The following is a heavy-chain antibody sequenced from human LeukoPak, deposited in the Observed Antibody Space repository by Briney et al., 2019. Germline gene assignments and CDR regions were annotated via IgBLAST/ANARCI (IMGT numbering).Heavy chain of an antibody. CDR3: ARGFYYYDSSGPNDAFDM. CDR1: GFTFSSYG. D-gene: IGHD3-22*01. CDR2: ISSSGSYI. Sequence: PGGSLRLSCAASGFTFSSYGMHWVRQAPGKGLEWVSSISSSGSYIYYADSVKGRFTISRDNAKNSLFLQMNSLRVEETAVYYCARGFYYYDSSGPNDAFDMWGQGTMVTVSS. J-gene: IGHJ3*02. V-gene: IGHV3-21*01.